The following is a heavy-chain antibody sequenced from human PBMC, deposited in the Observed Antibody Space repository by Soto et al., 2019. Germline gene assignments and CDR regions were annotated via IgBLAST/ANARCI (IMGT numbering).Heavy chain of an antibody. J-gene: IGHJ5*02. Sequence: KPSETLSLTCAVSGGSISSGIYSWSWIRQPPGKGLEWIGDIYHSGSTYYKASLKSRVTILIDRSKNQFSLKLSSVTAADTALYYCARGIRVTMVRGLIITDNNWFDPWGQGTLVTVSS. V-gene: IGHV4-30-2*01. CDR3: ARGIRVTMVRGLIITDNNWFDP. CDR1: GGSISSGIYS. D-gene: IGHD3-10*01. CDR2: IYHSGST.